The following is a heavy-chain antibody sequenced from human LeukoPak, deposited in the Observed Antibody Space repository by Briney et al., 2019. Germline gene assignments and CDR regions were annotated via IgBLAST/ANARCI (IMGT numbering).Heavy chain of an antibody. CDR2: IYSGGST. CDR3: ARETYYYGSGSYSDPPYYMDV. Sequence: PGGSLRLSCAASGFTFSSSWMTWVRQAPGKGLEWVSVIYSGGSTYYADSVKGRFTISRDNSKNTLYLQMNSLRAEDTAVYYCARETYYYGSGSYSDPPYYMDVWGKGTTGTISS. D-gene: IGHD3-10*01. CDR1: GFTFSSSW. J-gene: IGHJ6*03. V-gene: IGHV3-53*01.